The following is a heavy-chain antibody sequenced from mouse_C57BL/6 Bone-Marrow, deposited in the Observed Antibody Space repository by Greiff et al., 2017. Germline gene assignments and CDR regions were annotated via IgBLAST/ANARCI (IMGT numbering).Heavy chain of an antibody. Sequence: EVQVVESGGGLVKPGGSLKLSCAASGFTFSDYGMHWVRQAPEKGLEWVAYISSGSSTIYYAVTVQGRFTISRDNAKNTLFLQMTSLRSEDTAMYYCARGDYNYVGAWFAYWGQGTLVTVSA. D-gene: IGHD2-12*01. CDR1: GFTFSDYG. V-gene: IGHV5-17*01. CDR2: ISSGSSTI. J-gene: IGHJ3*01. CDR3: ARGDYNYVGAWFAY.